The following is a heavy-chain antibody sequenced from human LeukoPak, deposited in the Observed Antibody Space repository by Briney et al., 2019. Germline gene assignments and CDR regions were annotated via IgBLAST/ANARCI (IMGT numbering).Heavy chain of an antibody. V-gene: IGHV4-39*01. CDR3: ARGWSGYPTPINWFDP. J-gene: IGHJ5*02. CDR1: GGSISSSSYY. CDR2: IYYSGST. Sequence: SETLSLTCTVSGGSISSSSYYWGWIRQPPGTGLEWIGSIYYSGSTYYNPSLKSRVTISVDTSKNQFSLKLSSVTAADTAVYYCARGWSGYPTPINWFDPWGQGTLVTVSS. D-gene: IGHD3-3*01.